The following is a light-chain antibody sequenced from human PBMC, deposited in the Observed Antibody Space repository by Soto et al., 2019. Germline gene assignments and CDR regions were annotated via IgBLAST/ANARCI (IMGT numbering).Light chain of an antibody. V-gene: IGKV1-17*03. J-gene: IGKJ2*01. CDR2: GAS. Sequence: DIQMTQSPSAMSASVGDRVTITCRASQGISNYLARFQQKPGQGPKRLIYGASNLQSGVPTRFSGSGSETNFPLTKSKLQTEDMATYLFLKHYAYAFTFGQWNKKELK. CDR1: QGISNY. CDR3: LKHYAYAFT.